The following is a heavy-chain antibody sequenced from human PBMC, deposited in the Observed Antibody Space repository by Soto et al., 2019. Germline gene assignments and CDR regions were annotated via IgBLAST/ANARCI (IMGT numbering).Heavy chain of an antibody. J-gene: IGHJ3*02. CDR1: GYIFTSYY. CDR3: ARVEMATIKGNAFDI. Sequence: ASVKVSCKASGYIFTSYYIHWVRQAPGQGLEWMGWINPFDGSRMFAQSFQGRVTMTRDTSTSTVYMELSSLRSEDTAVYYCARVEMATIKGNAFDIWGQGTMVTVSS. V-gene: IGHV1-46*01. CDR2: INPFDGSR. D-gene: IGHD5-12*01.